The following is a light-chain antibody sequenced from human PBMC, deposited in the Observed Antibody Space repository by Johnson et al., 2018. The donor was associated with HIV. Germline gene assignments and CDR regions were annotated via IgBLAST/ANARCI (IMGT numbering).Light chain of an antibody. CDR3: GTWHSSLNGYV. CDR1: SSNIGNNY. Sequence: QSVLTQPPSVSAAPGQKVTISCSGSSSNIGNNYVSWYQQLPGTAPKLLIYDNNKRPSGIPDRFSGSKSGTSATLGITGLPTGDEADYYCGTWHSSLNGYVFGTGTKVTVL. CDR2: DNN. V-gene: IGLV1-51*01. J-gene: IGLJ1*01.